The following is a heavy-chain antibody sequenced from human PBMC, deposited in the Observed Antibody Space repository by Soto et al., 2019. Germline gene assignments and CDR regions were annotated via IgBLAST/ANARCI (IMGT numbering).Heavy chain of an antibody. CDR1: GFPFSHYA. CDR3: ARVVLSVFPAAADSYNWLGP. V-gene: IGHV3-30*04. Sequence: SLRLSCTASGFPFSHYALHWLRQTPGKELEWVAYISYHGNTEKYADSVKGRFTISRDNYKKKVYLQINSLRIEETAVYYRARVVLSVFPAAADSYNWLGPWGQGTVVTLSS. J-gene: IGHJ5*02. D-gene: IGHD3-3*02. CDR2: ISYHGNTE.